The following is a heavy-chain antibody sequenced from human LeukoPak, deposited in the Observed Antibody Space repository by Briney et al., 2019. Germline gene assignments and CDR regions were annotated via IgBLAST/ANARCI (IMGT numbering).Heavy chain of an antibody. J-gene: IGHJ4*02. Sequence: GASVKVSCKASGYTFTVYYMHWVRQAPGQGLEWMGWINPNTGGTKYAQKFQGGVTMTRDMSISTAYMELSRLTSDDTAVYYCARGADKQWLVGSYFDYWGQGTLVTVSS. D-gene: IGHD6-19*01. CDR3: ARGADKQWLVGSYFDY. CDR2: INPNTGGT. CDR1: GYTFTVYY. V-gene: IGHV1-2*02.